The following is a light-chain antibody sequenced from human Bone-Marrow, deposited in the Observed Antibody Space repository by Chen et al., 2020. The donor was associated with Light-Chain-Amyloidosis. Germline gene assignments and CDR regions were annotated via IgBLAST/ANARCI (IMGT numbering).Light chain of an antibody. Sequence: QSALPHPASVSRSPRPSITISCTGTSSHLGGDNHLSWYQQHPDKAPKLMIYEVTKRPSWVPDRFSGSKSDNTASLTITGLQTEDEADYFCSSYTITNTLVFGSGTRVTVL. J-gene: IGLJ1*01. CDR1: SSHLGGDNH. V-gene: IGLV2-14*01. CDR2: EVT. CDR3: SSYTITNTLV.